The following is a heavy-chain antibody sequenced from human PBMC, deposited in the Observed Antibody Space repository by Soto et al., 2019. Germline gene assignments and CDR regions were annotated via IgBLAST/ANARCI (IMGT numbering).Heavy chain of an antibody. V-gene: IGHV3-64*01. D-gene: IGHD2-2*01. CDR1: GFTFDTYA. CDR3: ARGYCSSTSCSGYMDV. CDR2: ISSNGGST. Sequence: GESLKISCAASGFTFDTYAMYWVRQAPGKGLEYVSVISSNGGSTNYANSVKGRFTISRDNSKNTLYLQMGSLRAEDMAVYYCARGYCSSTSCSGYMDVWGKGTTVTVSS. J-gene: IGHJ6*03.